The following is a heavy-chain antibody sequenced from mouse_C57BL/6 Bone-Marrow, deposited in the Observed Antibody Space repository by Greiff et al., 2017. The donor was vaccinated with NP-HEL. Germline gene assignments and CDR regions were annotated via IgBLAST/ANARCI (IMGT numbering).Heavy chain of an antibody. Sequence: VQLVESGAELVRPGASVTLSCKASGYTFTDYEMHWVKQTPVHGLEWIGAIDPETGGTAYNQKFKGKAILTADKSSSTAYLELRSLTSEDSAVYYCTSSSYWYFDVWGTGTTVTVSS. CDR1: GYTFTDYE. D-gene: IGHD1-1*01. CDR2: IDPETGGT. V-gene: IGHV1-15*01. CDR3: TSSSYWYFDV. J-gene: IGHJ1*03.